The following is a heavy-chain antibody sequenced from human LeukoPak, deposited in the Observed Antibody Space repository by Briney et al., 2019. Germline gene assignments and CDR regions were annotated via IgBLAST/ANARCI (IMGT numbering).Heavy chain of an antibody. CDR2: INPSGGST. D-gene: IGHD6-19*01. J-gene: IGHJ5*01. CDR1: GYTFTSYY. CDR3: AREDSSGWFGY. Sequence: ASVKVSCKASGYTFTSYYMHWVRQATGQGLEWMGIINPSGGSTSYAQKFQGRVTMTRDTSTSTVYMELSSLRSEDTAVYYCAREDSSGWFGYWGQGTLVTVSS. V-gene: IGHV1-46*03.